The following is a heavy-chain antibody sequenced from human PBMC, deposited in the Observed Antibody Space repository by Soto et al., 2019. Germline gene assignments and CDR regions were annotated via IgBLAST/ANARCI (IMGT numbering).Heavy chain of an antibody. Sequence: EVQLVETGGGLIQPGGSLRLSCAASGFTVSSNYMSWVRQAPGQGLEWVSVIYSGGSTYYADSVKGRFTISRDNSKNTLYLQMNSLRAEDTAVYYCARVESEGYFDYWGQGTLVTVSS. CDR1: GFTVSSNY. V-gene: IGHV3-53*02. J-gene: IGHJ4*02. CDR3: ARVESEGYFDY. CDR2: IYSGGST.